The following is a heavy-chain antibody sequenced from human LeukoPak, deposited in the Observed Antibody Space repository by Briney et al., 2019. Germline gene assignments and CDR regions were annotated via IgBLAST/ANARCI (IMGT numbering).Heavy chain of an antibody. V-gene: IGHV3-53*04. D-gene: IGHD6-19*01. Sequence: GGSLRLSCAASGFTFSSNYMSWVRQAPGKGLEWVSAIYSGGSTYYADSVKGRFTISRHNSKNTLYLQMNSLRAEDTAVYYCASSSSGWPFDYWGRGTLVTVSS. CDR1: GFTFSSNY. J-gene: IGHJ4*02. CDR2: IYSGGST. CDR3: ASSSSGWPFDY.